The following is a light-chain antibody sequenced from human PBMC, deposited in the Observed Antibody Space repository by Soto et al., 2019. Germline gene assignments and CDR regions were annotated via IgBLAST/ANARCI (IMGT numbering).Light chain of an antibody. CDR2: EVV. J-gene: IGLJ1*01. V-gene: IGLV2-14*01. CDR1: SSDVGAYNY. Sequence: QSALTQPASVSGSPGQSITISCTGTSSDVGAYNYVSWYLQHPGKAPKLIIYEVVNRPSGVSNRFSGSKSGNTASLTISGLQAEDEADYYCCSYASGSTYVFGSGTKVTVL. CDR3: CSYASGSTYV.